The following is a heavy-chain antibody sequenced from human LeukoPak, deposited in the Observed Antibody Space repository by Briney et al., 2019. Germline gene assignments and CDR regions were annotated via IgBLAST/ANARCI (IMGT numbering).Heavy chain of an antibody. Sequence: PGGSLRHPCAASGFTFSSYEMNWVRQAPGKGLEWVSYISSSGSTIYYADSVKGRFTISRDNAKNSLYLQMNSLRAEDTALYYCARKTRGYYDSSGYYLGSYWGQGTLVTVSS. J-gene: IGHJ4*02. CDR1: GFTFSSYE. CDR2: ISSSGSTI. V-gene: IGHV3-48*03. D-gene: IGHD3-22*01. CDR3: ARKTRGYYDSSGYYLGSY.